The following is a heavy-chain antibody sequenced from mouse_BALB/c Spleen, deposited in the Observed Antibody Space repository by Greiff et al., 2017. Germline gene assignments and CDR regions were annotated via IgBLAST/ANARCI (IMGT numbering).Heavy chain of an antibody. CDR2: IWGDGST. V-gene: IGHV2-6-7*01. CDR1: GFSLTGYG. CDR3: AKAYYRDYYAMDY. Sequence: VKLMESGPGLVAPSQSLSITCTVSGFSLTGYGVNWVRQPPGKGLEWLGMIWGDGSTDYNSALKSRLSISKDNSKSQVFLKMNSLQTDDTARYYCAKAYYRDYYAMDYWGQGTSVTVSS. D-gene: IGHD2-14*01. J-gene: IGHJ4*01.